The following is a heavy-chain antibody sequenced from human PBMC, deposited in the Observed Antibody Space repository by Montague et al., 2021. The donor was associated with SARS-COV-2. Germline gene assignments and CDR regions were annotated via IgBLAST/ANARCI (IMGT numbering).Heavy chain of an antibody. CDR3: ARRIVTYYWYFDL. CDR2: IHYSGRT. V-gene: IGHV4-59*01. J-gene: IGHJ2*01. D-gene: IGHD2-15*01. Sequence: SETLSLTCTVSNASFDNYYWSWVRQSPGKGLEYIGYIHYSGRTNYNPSLRSRVTISIDTSENQFSLKLMSVTAAETAIYFCARRIVTYYWYFDLWGRGTLVTVSS. CDR1: NASFDNYY.